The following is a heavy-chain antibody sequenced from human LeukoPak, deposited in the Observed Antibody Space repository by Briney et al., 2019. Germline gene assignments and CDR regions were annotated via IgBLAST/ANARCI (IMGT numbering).Heavy chain of an antibody. CDR2: ISSSSSII. V-gene: IGHV3-48*03. CDR1: GFTFSSYE. J-gene: IGHJ5*02. CDR3: ARDRKYGLFDP. D-gene: IGHD1-14*01. Sequence: GGSLRLSCGASGFTFSSYEMNWVRQAPGKGLEWVSYISSSSSIIYYADSVKGRFTISRDNAKNSLYLQMNSLRAEDTAVYYCARDRKYGLFDPWGQGTLVTVSS.